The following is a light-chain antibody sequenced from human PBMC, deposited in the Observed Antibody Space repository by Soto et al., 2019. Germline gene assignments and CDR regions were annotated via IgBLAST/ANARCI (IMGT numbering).Light chain of an antibody. Sequence: DIVMTQSPDSLAVSLGERATINCKSSQSLFYTSNNKTYLAWYQQKPGQPPKLLIYWASIRESGVPDRFSGSGSGTDFTITISSLQAEDVAVYYCQQYYSTLALTFGGGTKVEIK. CDR3: QQYYSTLALT. J-gene: IGKJ4*01. CDR2: WAS. CDR1: QSLFYTSNNKTY. V-gene: IGKV4-1*01.